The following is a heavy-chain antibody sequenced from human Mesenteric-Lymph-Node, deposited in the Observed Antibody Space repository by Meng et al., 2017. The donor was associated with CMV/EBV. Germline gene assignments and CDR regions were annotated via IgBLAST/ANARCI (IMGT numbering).Heavy chain of an antibody. CDR3: AHRQDLTGYLDY. D-gene: IGHD3-9*01. CDR2: IYWDDAK. J-gene: IGHJ4*02. CDR1: GFSLSNSGVG. Sequence: CTFSGFSLSNSGVGVGWIRPPPGKALECLALIYWDDAKRYSPSLKSRLTITKDTSKNQVVLTMTNMDPVDTAKYYCAHRQDLTGYLDYWGQGTLVTVSS. V-gene: IGHV2-5*02.